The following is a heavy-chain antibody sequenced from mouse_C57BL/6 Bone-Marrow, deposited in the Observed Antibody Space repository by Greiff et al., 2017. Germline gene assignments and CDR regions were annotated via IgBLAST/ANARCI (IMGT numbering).Heavy chain of an antibody. J-gene: IGHJ2*01. CDR2: IDPTSGGT. Sequence: QVQLQQPGAELVKPGASVKLSCKASGYTFTSYWMHWVKQRPGRGLEWIGRIDPTSGGTKYNEKFKSKATLTVDKPYSTAYMPLSSLTSEDTAVYYCARWAQGSDEDYWGQGTTLTVSS. V-gene: IGHV1-72*01. CDR3: ARWAQGSDEDY. CDR1: GYTFTSYW.